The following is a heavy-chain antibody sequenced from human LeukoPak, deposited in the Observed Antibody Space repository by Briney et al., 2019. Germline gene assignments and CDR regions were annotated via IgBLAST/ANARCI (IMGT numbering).Heavy chain of an antibody. J-gene: IGHJ4*02. CDR3: ARGSWSSSIDY. V-gene: IGHV4-30-4*01. D-gene: IGHD6-6*01. CDR1: GGSISSGDYY. Sequence: PSQTLSLTCTVSGGSISSGDYYWSWIRQPPGKGLEWIGYIYYRGSTYYNPSLKSRLTISVDTSKNQFSLRLSSVTAADTAVYYCARGSWSSSIDYWGQGTLVTVSS. CDR2: IYYRGST.